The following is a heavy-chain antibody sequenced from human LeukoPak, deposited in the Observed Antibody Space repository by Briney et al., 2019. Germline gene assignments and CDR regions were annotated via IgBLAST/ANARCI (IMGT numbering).Heavy chain of an antibody. J-gene: IGHJ4*02. V-gene: IGHV3-9*01. D-gene: IGHD4-17*01. Sequence: PGGSLRLSCAASGFTVSSNYMSWVRQAPGKGLEWVSGISWNSGSIGYADSVKGRFTISRDNAKNSLYLQMNSLRAEDTALYYCAKDVAATVTTRYFDYWGQGTLVTVSS. CDR3: AKDVAATVTTRYFDY. CDR2: ISWNSGSI. CDR1: GFTVSSNY.